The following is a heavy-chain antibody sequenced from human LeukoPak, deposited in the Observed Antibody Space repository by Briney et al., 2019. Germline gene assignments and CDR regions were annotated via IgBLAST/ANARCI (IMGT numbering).Heavy chain of an antibody. V-gene: IGHV4-59*01. Sequence: SETLSLTCTVSGGSISSYYWSWIRQPPGKGLEWIGYIYYSGSTNYNPSLKSRVTISVDTSKNQFSLKLSSVTAADTAVYYCASTGGDYFDYWGQGTLVTVSS. CDR3: ASTGGDYFDY. CDR1: GGSISSYY. D-gene: IGHD3-10*01. J-gene: IGHJ4*02. CDR2: IYYSGST.